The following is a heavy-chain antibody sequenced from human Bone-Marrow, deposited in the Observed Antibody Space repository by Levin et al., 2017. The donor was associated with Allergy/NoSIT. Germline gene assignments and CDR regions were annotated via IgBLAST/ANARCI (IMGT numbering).Heavy chain of an antibody. CDR1: GFTFSNAW. CDR3: TTVSVLMVYANWYFDL. J-gene: IGHJ2*01. V-gene: IGHV3-15*01. Sequence: LSLTCAASGFTFSNAWMSWVRQAPGKGLEWVGRIKSKTDGGTTDYAAPVKGRFTISRDDSKNTLYLQMNSLKTEDTAVYYCTTVSVLMVYANWYFDLWGRGTLVTVSS. D-gene: IGHD2-8*01. CDR2: IKSKTDGGTT.